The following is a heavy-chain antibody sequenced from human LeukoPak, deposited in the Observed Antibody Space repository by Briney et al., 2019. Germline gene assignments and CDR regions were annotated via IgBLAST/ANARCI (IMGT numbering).Heavy chain of an antibody. CDR3: ARPQNYYDSSGYNY. V-gene: IGHV3-21*01. CDR2: ISSSSYI. D-gene: IGHD3-22*01. CDR1: GFTFSSYS. Sequence: GGSLRLSCAASGFTFSSYSMNWVRQAPGKGLEWVSSISSSSYIYYADSVKGRFTISRDNAKNSLYLQMNSLRAEDTAVYYCARPQNYYDSSGYNYWGQGTLVTVSS. J-gene: IGHJ4*02.